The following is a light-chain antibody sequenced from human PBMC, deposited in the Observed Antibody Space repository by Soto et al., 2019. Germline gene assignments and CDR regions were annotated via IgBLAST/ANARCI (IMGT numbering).Light chain of an antibody. CDR1: SSYIGAYNY. J-gene: IGLJ1*01. CDR2: EVT. CDR3: SSYTTNGTRV. Sequence: QSVLTQPASVSGSPGQSITISCTGTSSYIGAYNYVSWYQHHPGEAPELIIYEVTYRPSGVSDRFSGSKSANTASLTISGLRAEDEADYYCSSYTTNGTRVFGTGTKVTVL. V-gene: IGLV2-14*01.